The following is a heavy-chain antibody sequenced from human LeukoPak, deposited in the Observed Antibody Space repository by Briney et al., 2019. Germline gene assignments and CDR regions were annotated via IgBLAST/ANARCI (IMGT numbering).Heavy chain of an antibody. Sequence: PSQTLSLTCTVSGGSFSSGGYYWSWLRQHPGKGLEWIGYIYYSGSTYYNPSLKSRVTISVDTSKNQFSLKLSSVTAADTAVYYCARGVAARPLDYWGQGTLVTVSS. CDR1: GGSFSSGGYY. J-gene: IGHJ4*02. V-gene: IGHV4-31*03. CDR2: IYYSGST. D-gene: IGHD6-6*01. CDR3: ARGVAARPLDY.